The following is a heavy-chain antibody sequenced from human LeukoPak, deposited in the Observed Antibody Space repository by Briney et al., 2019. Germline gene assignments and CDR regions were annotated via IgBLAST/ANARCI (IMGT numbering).Heavy chain of an antibody. V-gene: IGHV3-23*01. J-gene: IGHJ4*02. Sequence: GGSLRLSCAASGFTFSTYAMNWVRQAPGKGLEWVSVISGSDTSTYYADYVKGRFTVSRDNAKNSLSLELNSLRVDDTAIYYCARVGSTAEAGTPDYWGQGTLVTVSS. CDR3: ARVGSTAEAGTPDY. CDR1: GFTFSTYA. D-gene: IGHD6-13*01. CDR2: ISGSDTST.